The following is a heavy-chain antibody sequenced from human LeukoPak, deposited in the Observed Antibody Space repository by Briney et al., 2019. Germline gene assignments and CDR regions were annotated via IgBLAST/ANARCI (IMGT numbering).Heavy chain of an antibody. J-gene: IGHJ4*02. D-gene: IGHD3-22*01. CDR3: GKLDEGSVIVVVITN. CDR1: GFTFSSYA. Sequence: PGGSLRLSCAASGFTFSSYAMSWVRQAPGKGLEWVSAISGSGGSTYYADSVKGRFTISRDNSKNTLYLQMNSLRAEDTAVYSCGKLDEGSVIVVVITNWGQGTLVTVSS. V-gene: IGHV3-23*01. CDR2: ISGSGGST.